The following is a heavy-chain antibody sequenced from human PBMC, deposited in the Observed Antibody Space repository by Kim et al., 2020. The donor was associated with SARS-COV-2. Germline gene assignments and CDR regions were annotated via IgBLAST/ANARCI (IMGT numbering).Heavy chain of an antibody. CDR3: NWNYARWFDP. J-gene: IGHJ5*02. CDR2: ST. V-gene: IGHV3-23*01. D-gene: IGHD1-7*01. Sequence: STYDADSVKGRFTISRDNFKNTLYLQMNSLRAEDTAVYYCNWNYARWFDPWGQGTLVTVSS.